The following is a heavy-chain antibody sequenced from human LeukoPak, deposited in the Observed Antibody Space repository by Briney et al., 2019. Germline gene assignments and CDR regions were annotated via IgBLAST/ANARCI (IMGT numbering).Heavy chain of an antibody. CDR3: ARLDRPGGRTGDVFDI. CDR2: IDYTWNT. CDR1: GGSISGYH. V-gene: IGHV4-59*08. Sequence: SETLSLTCTVSGGSISGYHWSSFRQPPGKGLEWIGYIDYTWNTNYSPSLKSRVTMSLDMSKNQFSLEMNSVTAADTAMFYCARLDRPGGRTGDVFDIWGQGTMVTVSS. J-gene: IGHJ3*02. D-gene: IGHD3-22*01.